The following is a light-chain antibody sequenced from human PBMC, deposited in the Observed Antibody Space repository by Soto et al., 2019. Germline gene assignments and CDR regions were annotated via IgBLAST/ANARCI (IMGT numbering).Light chain of an antibody. Sequence: EMVTTQSPATLSVYTGEGATLSCRASQSVSSNLAWYQQKPGQAPRLLIYGASTRDTGIPARFSGSGSGTEFTLTISCLQSEDFAVYYCQQYYNGTPITFCGGTKVDIK. CDR1: QSVSSN. J-gene: IGKJ4*01. V-gene: IGKV3-15*01. CDR2: GAS. CDR3: QQYYNGTPIT.